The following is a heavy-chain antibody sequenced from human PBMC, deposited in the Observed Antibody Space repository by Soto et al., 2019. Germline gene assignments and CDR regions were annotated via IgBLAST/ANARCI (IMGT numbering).Heavy chain of an antibody. CDR3: ARDLGSGWGYYYYGMDV. V-gene: IGHV3-33*01. CDR2: IWYDGSNK. J-gene: IGHJ6*02. CDR1: GFTFSSYG. Sequence: QVQLVESGGGVVQPGRSLRLSCAASGFTFSSYGMHWVRQAPGKGLEWVAVIWYDGSNKYYADSVKGRFTISRDNSKNTLYLQMNSLRAEDTAVYYCARDLGSGWGYYYYGMDVWGQGTTVTVSS. D-gene: IGHD6-25*01.